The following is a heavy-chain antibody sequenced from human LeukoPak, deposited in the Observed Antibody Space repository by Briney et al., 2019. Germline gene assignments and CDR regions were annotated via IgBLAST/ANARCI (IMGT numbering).Heavy chain of an antibody. CDR1: GVSISSYY. Sequence: SETLSLTCTVSGVSISSYYWSWIRQPPGKGLEWIGYIYYSGSTNYNPSLKSRVTISVDTSKNQFSLKLSSVTAADTAVYYCAREGRVHKSAGMDVWGKGTTVTVSS. CDR3: AREGRVHKSAGMDV. D-gene: IGHD3-10*01. V-gene: IGHV4-59*01. J-gene: IGHJ6*04. CDR2: IYYSGST.